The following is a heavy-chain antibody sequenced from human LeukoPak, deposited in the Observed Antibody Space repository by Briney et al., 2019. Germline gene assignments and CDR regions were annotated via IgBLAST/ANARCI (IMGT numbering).Heavy chain of an antibody. CDR1: GFTFSYYA. D-gene: IGHD6-13*01. CDR2: ISGGGVST. CDR3: AKEQQRGFDY. J-gene: IGHJ4*02. V-gene: IGHV3-23*01. Sequence: WGSLRLSCAASGFTFSYYAMSWVRQAPGMGLEWVSSISGGGVSTYYADSVKGRFTISRDNSRNTLYLQMNSLRADDTAVYYCAKEQQRGFDYWGQGTLVTVSS.